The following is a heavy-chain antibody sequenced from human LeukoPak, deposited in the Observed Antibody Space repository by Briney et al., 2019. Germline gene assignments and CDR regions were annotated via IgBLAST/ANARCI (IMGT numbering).Heavy chain of an antibody. CDR3: ARGFGPGSSLPFDH. CDR2: IESDGSST. J-gene: IGHJ4*02. D-gene: IGHD3-10*01. Sequence: PGGSLRLSCAASGFTFSSYCMHWVRQAPGKGLVWVSRIESDGSSTSYADSVKGRFTISRDNAKNTLSLQMSSLRAEDTAVYYCARGFGPGSSLPFDHWGQGTLVTVSS. CDR1: GFTFSSYC. V-gene: IGHV3-74*01.